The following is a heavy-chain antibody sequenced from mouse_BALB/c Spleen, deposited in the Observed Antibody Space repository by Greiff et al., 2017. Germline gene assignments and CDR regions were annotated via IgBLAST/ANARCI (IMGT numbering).Heavy chain of an antibody. CDR2: ISRGGSYT. CDR3: ARHTITTWFAY. D-gene: IGHD1-2*01. Sequence: DVQLQESGGGLVKPGGSLKLSCAASGFTFSSYAMSWVRQTPEKRLEWVATISRGGSYTYYPDSVKGRFTISRDNAKNTLYLQMSSLRSEDTAMYYCARHTITTWFAYWGQGTLVTVSA. J-gene: IGHJ3*01. V-gene: IGHV5-9-3*01. CDR1: GFTFSSYA.